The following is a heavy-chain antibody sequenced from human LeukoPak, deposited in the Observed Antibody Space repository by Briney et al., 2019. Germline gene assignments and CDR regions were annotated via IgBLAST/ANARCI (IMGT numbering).Heavy chain of an antibody. V-gene: IGHV4-30-2*01. Sequence: SETLSLTCAVSGGSISSGGYSWSWIRQPPGKGLEWIGYIYHGGSTYYNPSLKSRVTISVGRSKNQFSLKLSSVTAADTAVYYCARGARNWFDPWGQGTLVTVSS. CDR2: IYHGGST. CDR1: GGSISSGGYS. CDR3: ARGARNWFDP. J-gene: IGHJ5*02. D-gene: IGHD5-12*01.